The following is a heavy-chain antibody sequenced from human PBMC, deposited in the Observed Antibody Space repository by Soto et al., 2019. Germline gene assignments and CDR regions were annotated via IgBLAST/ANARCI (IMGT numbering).Heavy chain of an antibody. V-gene: IGHV3-33*01. Sequence: QVQLVASGGGVVQPGRSLRLSCAASGFTFSYYGLHWVRQAPGKGLEWVAVIWYDGSNTYYADSVKGRFTISRENSKNSRYMHINSRRDDDIAVCYSVRGGGGSYCSGGSCFLDYRGQGALGTVSS. J-gene: IGHJ4*02. CDR3: VRGGGGSYCSGGSCFLDY. CDR1: GFTFSYYG. D-gene: IGHD2-15*01. CDR2: IWYDGSNT.